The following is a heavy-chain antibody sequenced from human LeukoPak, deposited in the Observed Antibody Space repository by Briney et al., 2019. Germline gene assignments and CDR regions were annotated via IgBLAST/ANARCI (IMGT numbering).Heavy chain of an antibody. CDR3: ARVYCSGNSCYGPFDY. CDR1: GFTFSSYG. CDR2: VWYDGSKK. V-gene: IGHV3-33*01. J-gene: IGHJ4*02. Sequence: PGGSLRLSRAASGFTFSSYGMHWVRQAPGKGLEWVAIVWYDGSKKYYADSVKGRFTISRDNSKNTLYLQMNSLRAEDTAVYYCARVYCSGNSCYGPFDYWGQGVLVTVSS. D-gene: IGHD2-15*01.